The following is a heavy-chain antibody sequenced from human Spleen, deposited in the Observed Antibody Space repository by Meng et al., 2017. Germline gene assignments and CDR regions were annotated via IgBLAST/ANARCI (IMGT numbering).Heavy chain of an antibody. V-gene: IGHV4-34*01. CDR1: GGSFSGYY. Sequence: QVQVQQWGAGLLKPSETLSLTCAVYGGSFSGYYWSWIRQPPGKGLEWIGEINHSGSTNYNPSLKSRVTISVDTSKNQFSLKLSPILAADTAVYYCARERRIATRPLDYWGQGTLVTVSS. CDR2: INHSGST. D-gene: IGHD6-6*01. CDR3: ARERRIATRPLDY. J-gene: IGHJ4*02.